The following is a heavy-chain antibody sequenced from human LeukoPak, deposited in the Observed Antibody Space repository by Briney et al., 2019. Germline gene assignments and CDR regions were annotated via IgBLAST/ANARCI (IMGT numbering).Heavy chain of an antibody. CDR2: VNHSGST. J-gene: IGHJ3*02. D-gene: IGHD2-21*02. V-gene: IGHV4-34*01. CDR1: GGSFSGYY. Sequence: KPSETLSLTCAVYGGSFSGYYWSWIRQPPGKGLEWIGEVNHSGSTNYNPSLKSRVTTSVDTSKNQFSLKLSFVTAADTAVYYCARDVVVTSSPDAFDIWGQGTMVAVSS. CDR3: ARDVVVTSSPDAFDI.